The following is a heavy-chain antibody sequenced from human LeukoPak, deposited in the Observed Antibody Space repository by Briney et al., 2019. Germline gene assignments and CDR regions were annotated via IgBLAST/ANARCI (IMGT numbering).Heavy chain of an antibody. J-gene: IGHJ4*02. D-gene: IGHD5-24*01. CDR1: GYTFTGYY. V-gene: IGHV1-2*02. CDR2: INPNSGGT. CDR3: ARSVEMATITDY. Sequence: ASVKVSCKASGYTFTGYYMHWVRQAPGQGLEWMGWINPNSGGTNYAQKFQGRVTMTRDTSTSTAYMELSRLRSDDTAVYYCARSVEMATITDYWGQGTLVTVSS.